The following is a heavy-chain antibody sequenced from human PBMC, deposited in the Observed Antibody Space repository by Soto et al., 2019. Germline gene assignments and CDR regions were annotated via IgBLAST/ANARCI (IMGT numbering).Heavy chain of an antibody. CDR2: ISSGGDTI. V-gene: IGHV3-48*02. CDR1: GFTLSSCG. CDR3: ARCSGNSCYSYGVDV. D-gene: IGHD2-15*01. J-gene: IGHJ6*02. Sequence: GGSLRLSCAASGFTLSSCGMNWVRQAPGKGLEWVSYISSGGDTIYYADSVKGRFTISRDNAKNSLFLQMNSLRDEDTAVYYCARCSGNSCYSYGVDVWGQGTTVTVSS.